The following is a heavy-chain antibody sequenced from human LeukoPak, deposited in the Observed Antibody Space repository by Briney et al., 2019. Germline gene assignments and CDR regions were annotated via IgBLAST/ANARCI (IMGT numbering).Heavy chain of an antibody. V-gene: IGHV4-30-2*03. CDR1: GGSISSGGYS. J-gene: IGHJ4*02. CDR3: ARLKSPQTNYDYVWGSYRYPYYFDY. Sequence: SQTLSLTCAVSGGSISSGGYSWSWIRQPPGKGLEWIGSIYYSGSTYYNPSLKSRVTISVDTSKNQFSLKLSSVTAADTAVYYCARLKSPQTNYDYVWGSYRYPYYFDYWGQGTLVTVSS. CDR2: IYYSGST. D-gene: IGHD3-16*02.